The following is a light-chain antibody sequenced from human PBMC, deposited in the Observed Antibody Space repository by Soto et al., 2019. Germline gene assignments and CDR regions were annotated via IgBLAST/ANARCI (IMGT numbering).Light chain of an antibody. V-gene: IGKV3-11*01. CDR2: DAS. CDR3: QVRDVWPT. CDR1: QSVSTS. Sequence: IVLTQSPATLSLSPGERAALSCRASQSVSTSLAWYQHKPGQAPRLIIYDASKRAPGIPARFSGRGSGTDFTLTFCSLEPEDFAVYYCQVRDVWPTFGQGTKV. J-gene: IGKJ1*01.